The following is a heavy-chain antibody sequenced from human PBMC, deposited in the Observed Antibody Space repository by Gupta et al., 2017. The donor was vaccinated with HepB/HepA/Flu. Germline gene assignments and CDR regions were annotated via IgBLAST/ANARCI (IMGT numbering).Heavy chain of an antibody. V-gene: IGHV3-30*18. Sequence: QVQVVQSGGGVVRPGRSLRLTCAASGFNFNKYGMHWVRQDPGKGLEWVAAISTDGSNKDYADSVKGRFTISRDNFKNTLYVQLNSLRVEDTAVYYCAKGLATSDDYYYGVDVWGQGTTVTVSS. CDR3: AKGLATSDDYYYGVDV. D-gene: IGHD6-13*01. J-gene: IGHJ6*02. CDR1: GFNFNKYG. CDR2: ISTDGSNK.